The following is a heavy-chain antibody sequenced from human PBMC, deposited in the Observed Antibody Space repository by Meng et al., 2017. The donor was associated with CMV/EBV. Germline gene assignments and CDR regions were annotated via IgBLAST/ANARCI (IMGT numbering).Heavy chain of an antibody. Sequence: GGSLRLSCKASGYTFTGYYMHWVRQAPGQGLEWMGWINPNSGGTNYAQKFQGRVTMTRDTSISTAYMELSRLRSDDTAVYYCARELGSYDAFDIWGQGTMVTVSS. J-gene: IGHJ3*02. CDR3: ARELGSYDAFDI. CDR2: INPNSGGT. CDR1: GYTFTGYY. V-gene: IGHV1-2*02. D-gene: IGHD3-10*01.